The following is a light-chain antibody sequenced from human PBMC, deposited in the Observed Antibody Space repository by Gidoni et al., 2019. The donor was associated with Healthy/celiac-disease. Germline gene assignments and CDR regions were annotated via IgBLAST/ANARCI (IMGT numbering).Light chain of an antibody. CDR2: DAS. V-gene: IGKV1-33*01. CDR3: QQYDNFPLT. J-gene: IGKJ4*01. Sequence: IQMTQSPSLLSASVGDRVTITCQASQDISNYLNWYQQKPGKAPKLLIYDASNLETGVPSRFSGSGSGTEFTFTISSLQPEDIATYYCQQYDNFPLTFGGGTKVEIK. CDR1: QDISNY.